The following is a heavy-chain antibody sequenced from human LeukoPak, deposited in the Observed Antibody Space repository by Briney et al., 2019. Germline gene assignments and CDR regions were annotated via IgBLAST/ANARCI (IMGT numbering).Heavy chain of an antibody. CDR1: VGSISSGSYY. Sequence: SQTLSLTCTVSVGSISSGSYYWSWIRQPAGKGLEWIGRIYTSGSTNYNPSRKSRVTKSLSTSKNQFSLKLSSMAAADTAVYYCARSDYGMDVWGQGTTVTVSS. CDR2: IYTSGST. J-gene: IGHJ6*02. CDR3: ARSDYGMDV. V-gene: IGHV4-61*02.